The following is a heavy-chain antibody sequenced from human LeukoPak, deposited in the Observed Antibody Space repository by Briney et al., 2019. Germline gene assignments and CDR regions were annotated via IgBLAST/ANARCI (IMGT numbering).Heavy chain of an antibody. Sequence: PSETLSLTCTVSGGSISTNSYYWGWIRQPPGKGLKWIGSIYYSGSTNYNPSLKSRVTISVDTSKNQFSLNLTSVTAADTAVYYCARGERYYGSGSYFYYYYYMDVWGKGTTVTISS. V-gene: IGHV4-39*07. J-gene: IGHJ6*03. CDR2: IYYSGST. CDR1: GGSISTNSYY. D-gene: IGHD3-10*01. CDR3: ARGERYYGSGSYFYYYYYMDV.